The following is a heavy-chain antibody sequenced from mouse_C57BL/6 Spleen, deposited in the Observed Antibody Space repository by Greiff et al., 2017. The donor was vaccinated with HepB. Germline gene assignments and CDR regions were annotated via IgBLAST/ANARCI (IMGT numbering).Heavy chain of an antibody. CDR2: LYPGDGDT. Sequence: QVQLQQSGAELVKPGASVKISCKASGYAFSSYWMNWVKQRPGKGLEWIGQLYPGDGDTNYNGKFKGKATLTEDKSSSTAYMQLSSLTSEDSAVYFCARSVDYPAWFAYWGQGTLVTVSA. D-gene: IGHD1-1*01. CDR3: ARSVDYPAWFAY. V-gene: IGHV1-80*01. J-gene: IGHJ3*01. CDR1: GYAFSSYW.